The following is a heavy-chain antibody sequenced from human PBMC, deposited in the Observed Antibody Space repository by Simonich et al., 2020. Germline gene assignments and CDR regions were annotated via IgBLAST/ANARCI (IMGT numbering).Heavy chain of an antibody. CDR1: GGSISSSSYY. J-gene: IGHJ4*02. D-gene: IGHD7-27*01. CDR3: ARRELGTFDY. Sequence: QLQLQESGPGLVKPSETLSLTCTVSGGSISSSSYYWGWIRQPPGKGLEWIGYIYYRGSTYYNPTLKSRVTISVDTAKNQFSLKLSSVTAADTAVYYCARRELGTFDYWGQGTLVTVSS. V-gene: IGHV4-39*07. CDR2: IYYRGST.